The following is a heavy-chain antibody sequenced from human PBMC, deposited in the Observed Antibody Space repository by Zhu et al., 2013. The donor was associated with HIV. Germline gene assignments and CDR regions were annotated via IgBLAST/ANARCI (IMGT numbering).Heavy chain of an antibody. CDR2: IIPIFGTA. Sequence: QVQLVQSGAEVKKPGSSVKVSCKASGGTFSSYAISWVRQAPGQGLEWMGGIIPIFGTANYAQKFQGRVTITADESTSTAYMELSSLRSEDTAVYYCARAPGYCTNGVCYGSYGMDVWGQGTTVTVSS. V-gene: IGHV1-69*01. D-gene: IGHD2-8*01. CDR1: GGTFSSYA. CDR3: ARAPGYCTNGVCYGSYGMDV. J-gene: IGHJ6*02.